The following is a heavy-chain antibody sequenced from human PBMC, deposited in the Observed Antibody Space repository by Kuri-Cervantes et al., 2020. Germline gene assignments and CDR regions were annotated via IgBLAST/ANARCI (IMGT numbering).Heavy chain of an antibody. Sequence: LSLTCAASGFTFDDYAMHWVRQAPGKGLEWVSGISWNSGSIGYADSVKGRFTISRDNAKNSLYLQMNSLRAEDTALYYCAKDKVVRGVIIHNWFDPWGQGTLVTVSS. V-gene: IGHV3-9*01. D-gene: IGHD3-10*01. J-gene: IGHJ5*02. CDR2: ISWNSGSI. CDR1: GFTFDDYA. CDR3: AKDKVVRGVIIHNWFDP.